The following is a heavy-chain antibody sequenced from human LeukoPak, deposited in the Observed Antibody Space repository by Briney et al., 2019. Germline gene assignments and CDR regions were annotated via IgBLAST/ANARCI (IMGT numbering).Heavy chain of an antibody. Sequence: PGGSLRLSCAASGFSFSSYAMHWVRQAPGKGLEWVAVISYDGSNKYYADSVKGRFTISRDNSKNTLYLQMNSLRAEDTAVYYCARDLREATADSDYWGQGTLVTVSS. CDR1: GFSFSSYA. CDR2: ISYDGSNK. V-gene: IGHV3-30-3*01. CDR3: ARDLREATADSDY. D-gene: IGHD1-26*01. J-gene: IGHJ4*02.